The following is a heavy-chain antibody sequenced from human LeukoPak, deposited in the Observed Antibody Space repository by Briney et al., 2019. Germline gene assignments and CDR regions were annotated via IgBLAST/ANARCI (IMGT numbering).Heavy chain of an antibody. Sequence: SETLSLTCAVYGGSFSGYYWSWIRQPPGKGLEWIGYIYYSGSTNYNPSLKSRVTISVDTSKNQFSLKLSSVTAADTAVYYCARESVAVVAATLGRAYYMDVWGKGTTVTISS. J-gene: IGHJ6*03. CDR3: ARESVAVVAATLGRAYYMDV. CDR2: IYYSGST. D-gene: IGHD2-15*01. CDR1: GGSFSGYY. V-gene: IGHV4-59*01.